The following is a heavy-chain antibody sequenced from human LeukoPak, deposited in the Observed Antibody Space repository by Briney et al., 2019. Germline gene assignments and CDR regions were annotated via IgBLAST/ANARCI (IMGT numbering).Heavy chain of an antibody. CDR1: GGSISSYY. CDR2: IYYSGST. CDR3: ARVSVYSSGWHFDY. D-gene: IGHD6-19*01. Sequence: SETLSLTCTVSGGSISSYYWSWIRQPPGKGLEWIGYIYYSGSTNYNPSLKSRVTISVDTSKNQFSLKLSSVTAADTAVYYCARVSVYSSGWHFDYWGQGTLVTVSS. V-gene: IGHV4-59*01. J-gene: IGHJ4*02.